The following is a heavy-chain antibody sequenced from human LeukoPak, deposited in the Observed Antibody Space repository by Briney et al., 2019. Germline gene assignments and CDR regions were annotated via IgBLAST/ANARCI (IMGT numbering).Heavy chain of an antibody. CDR3: ARQNYYDSGSYWGFFEH. J-gene: IGHJ4*02. V-gene: IGHV4-59*08. Sequence: PSETLSLTCTVSGGSISSYYWSWIRQPPGKGLECIGYIYYTGSTTYNPSLKSRLTMSLDTSRNQFSLKLSSVTAADTAVYYCARQNYYDSGSYWGFFEHWGQGALVTVSS. D-gene: IGHD3-10*01. CDR2: IYYTGST. CDR1: GGSISSYY.